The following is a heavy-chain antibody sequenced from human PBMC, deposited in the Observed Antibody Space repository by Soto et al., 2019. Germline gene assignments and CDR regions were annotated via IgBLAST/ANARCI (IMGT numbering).Heavy chain of an antibody. J-gene: IGHJ4*02. CDR2: IDPTSTEK. CDR1: GSNFGAYS. V-gene: IGHV3-21*01. D-gene: IGHD7-27*01. CDR3: ARDCLTGDPREAFDY. Sequence: GWSLRLSCAGSGSNFGAYSLSWFRRAPGKGLEWVSSIDPTSTEKHYADSVEGRFTVSRDNARSSLYLQIFNLRVDDTAVYYCARDCLTGDPREAFDYWGQGTLVTVSS.